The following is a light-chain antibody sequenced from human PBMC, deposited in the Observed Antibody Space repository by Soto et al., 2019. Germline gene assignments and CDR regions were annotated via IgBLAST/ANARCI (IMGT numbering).Light chain of an antibody. CDR1: QSVSSN. CDR3: QQYNNWPPGT. V-gene: IGKV3-15*01. CDR2: GAS. Sequence: EIVMTQSPATLSVSPGERATLSCRASQSVSSNLAWYQQKPGQAPRLLIYGASTRATGIPARFSGSGSGTEFTLTISGLRSEDFAVYYCQQYNNWPPGTFGQGAKVEIK. J-gene: IGKJ1*01.